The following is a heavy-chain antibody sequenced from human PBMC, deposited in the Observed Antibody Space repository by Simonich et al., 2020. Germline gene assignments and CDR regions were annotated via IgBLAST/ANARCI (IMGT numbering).Heavy chain of an antibody. V-gene: IGHV3-74*01. CDR2: SNSDGSSK. CDR1: GFTFSGYW. J-gene: IGHJ4*02. Sequence: EVQLVESGGGLVQPWGSLRLSCAASGFTFSGYWMHWVRQVPGKGLVWVSRSNSDGSSKSYADSVKGRFTISRDNAKNTLYLQMNSLRAEDTAVYYCARNRLDYWGQGTLVTVSS. CDR3: ARNRLDY.